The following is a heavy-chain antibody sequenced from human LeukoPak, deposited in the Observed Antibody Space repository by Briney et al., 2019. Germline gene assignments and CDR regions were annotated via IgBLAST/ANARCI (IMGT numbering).Heavy chain of an antibody. CDR3: VGWSGDNFNY. Sequence: PGGSLRLSCAASGFIFSNSWMSWIRQPPGKGLEWVAHIKQDGSEKYYVDSVKGRFTISRDNAQNSLYLQMNSLRAADTAMFYCVGWSGDNFNYWGQGTLVTVSS. J-gene: IGHJ4*02. CDR1: GFIFSNSW. D-gene: IGHD3-10*01. V-gene: IGHV3-7*01. CDR2: IKQDGSEK.